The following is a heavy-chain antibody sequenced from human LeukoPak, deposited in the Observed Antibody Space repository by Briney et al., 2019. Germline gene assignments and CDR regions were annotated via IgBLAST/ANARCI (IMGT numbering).Heavy chain of an antibody. D-gene: IGHD3-3*01. V-gene: IGHV3-15*07. CDR3: TTTGTYYDFWSGYYIEYYFDY. J-gene: IGHJ4*02. Sequence: KPGGSLRLSCAASGFTFSNAWMSWVRQAPGKGLEWVGRIKSKTDGGTTDYAAPVKGRFTISRDDSKNTLYLQMNSLKTEDTAVYYCTTTGTYYDFWSGYYIEYYFDYWGQGTLVTVSS. CDR1: GFTFSNAW. CDR2: IKSKTDGGTT.